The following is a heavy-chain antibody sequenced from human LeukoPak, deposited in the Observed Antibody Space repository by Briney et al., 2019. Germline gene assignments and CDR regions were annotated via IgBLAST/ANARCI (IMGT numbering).Heavy chain of an antibody. Sequence: HPGGSLRLSCAASGFTFSSYGMHWVRQAPGKGLVWVSRIKPDGSDTNYADSVKGRFTISRDNAKNTVYLQMNSLRAEDTAVYYCARGKYGGYFIDYWGQGTLVTVSS. D-gene: IGHD5-12*01. CDR1: GFTFSSYG. CDR3: ARGKYGGYFIDY. V-gene: IGHV3-74*01. J-gene: IGHJ4*02. CDR2: IKPDGSDT.